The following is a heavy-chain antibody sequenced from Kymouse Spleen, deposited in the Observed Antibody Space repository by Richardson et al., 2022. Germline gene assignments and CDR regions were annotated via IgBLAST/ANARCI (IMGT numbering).Heavy chain of an antibody. V-gene: IGHV4-34*01. CDR1: GGSFSGYY. D-gene: IGHD1-7*01. CDR2: INHSGST. J-gene: IGHJ3*02. Sequence: QVQLQQWGAGLLKPSETLSLTCAVYGGSFSGYYWSWIRQPPGKGLEWIGEINHSGSTNYNPSLKSRVTISVDTSKNQFSLKLSSVTAADTAVYYCARRVRELRLDAFDIWGQGTMVTVSS. CDR3: ARRVRELRLDAFDI.